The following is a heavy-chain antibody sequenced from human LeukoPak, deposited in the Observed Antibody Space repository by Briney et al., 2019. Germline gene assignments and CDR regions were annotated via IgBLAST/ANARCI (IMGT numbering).Heavy chain of an antibody. Sequence: PGRSMRLSCPAAGFTFTRYYMRCVRQAPGKGRVWVSRINSEGSSTTYAGSVQGRFSISRDNAKNTLYLQMNSLKVEDTAVYYCTRVFVGDEYSSSGYWGQGTLVTVSS. D-gene: IGHD6-13*01. V-gene: IGHV3-74*01. CDR3: TRVFVGDEYSSSGY. CDR2: INSEGSST. CDR1: GFTFTRYY. J-gene: IGHJ4*02.